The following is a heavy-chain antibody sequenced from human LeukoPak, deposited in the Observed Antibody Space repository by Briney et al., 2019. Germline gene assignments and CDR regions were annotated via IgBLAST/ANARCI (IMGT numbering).Heavy chain of an antibody. CDR1: GYTFTSYA. V-gene: IGHV1-3*01. CDR2: INAGHGNT. J-gene: IGHJ6*02. CDR3: ATDAGYYYGMDV. Sequence: GASVKVSCKASGYTFTSYAIQWVRQAPGQRLEWMGWINAGHGNTKYSQNFQGRVTITRDTSASTAYMELSSLRSEDTAVYYCATDAGYYYGMDVWGQGTTVTVSS.